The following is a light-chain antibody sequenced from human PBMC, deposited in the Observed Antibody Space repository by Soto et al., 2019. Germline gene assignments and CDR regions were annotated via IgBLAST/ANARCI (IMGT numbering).Light chain of an antibody. Sequence: EIVLTQSPGTLSLSPGEGATLSCRASQSVSSTYLAWYQQKPGQAPRLLIYGASSRATGIPDRFSGSGSGTDFTLTISRVEPEDFAVYYCQQYSTSPYTFGQGTKLEIK. CDR2: GAS. CDR3: QQYSTSPYT. J-gene: IGKJ2*01. CDR1: QSVSSTY. V-gene: IGKV3-20*01.